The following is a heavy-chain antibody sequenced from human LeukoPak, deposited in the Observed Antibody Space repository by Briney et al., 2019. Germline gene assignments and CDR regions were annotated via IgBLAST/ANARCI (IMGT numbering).Heavy chain of an antibody. J-gene: IGHJ6*02. Sequence: GGSLRLPCAASGFTFSSYTMNWVRQAPGKGLEWVSSITSSSYIYSADSLKGRFTISRDNAKNSLDLQINSLRAEDTAVYYRARDNGGYTYSATYYYGMDVWGQGTTVTVSS. CDR1: GFTFSSYT. D-gene: IGHD5-18*01. CDR2: ITSSSYI. CDR3: ARDNGGYTYSATYYYGMDV. V-gene: IGHV3-21*01.